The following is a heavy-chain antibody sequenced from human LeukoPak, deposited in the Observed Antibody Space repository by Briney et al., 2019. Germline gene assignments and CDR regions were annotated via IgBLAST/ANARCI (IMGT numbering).Heavy chain of an antibody. V-gene: IGHV1-24*01. J-gene: IGHJ4*02. Sequence: GASVTVSCKVSEYTLTELSMHWVRQAPGKGLEWMGGFDPEDGETIYAQKFQGRVTMTEDTSTDTAYMELSSLRSEDTAVYYCATEGIAVAGTPPPPFDYWGQGTLVTVSS. CDR1: EYTLTELS. CDR3: ATEGIAVAGTPPPPFDY. D-gene: IGHD6-19*01. CDR2: FDPEDGET.